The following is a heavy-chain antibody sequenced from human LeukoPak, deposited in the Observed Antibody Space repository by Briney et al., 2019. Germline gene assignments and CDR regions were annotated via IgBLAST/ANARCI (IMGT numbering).Heavy chain of an antibody. V-gene: IGHV4-59*01. CDR3: AREEKGWFGAHAFDI. CDR1: GGSISSYY. J-gene: IGHJ3*02. D-gene: IGHD3-10*01. Sequence: PSETLSLTCTVSGGSISSYYWSWIRQPPGKGLEWIGYTYYSGSTNYNPSLKSRVTISVDTSKNQFSLKLSSVTAADTAVYYCAREEKGWFGAHAFDIWGQGTMVTVSS. CDR2: TYYSGST.